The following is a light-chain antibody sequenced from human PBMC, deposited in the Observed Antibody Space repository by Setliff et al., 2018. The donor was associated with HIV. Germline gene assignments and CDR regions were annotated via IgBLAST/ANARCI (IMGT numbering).Light chain of an antibody. J-gene: IGLJ1*01. Sequence: QSALTQPASVSGSPGQSITLSCTGTSSDVGSYNLVSWYQHHPGKAPKLMIYEVSKRPSGVSNRFSGSKSGNTASLTISGLQAEDEADYYCCSYAGSSTYGFGTGTKATVL. CDR3: CSYAGSSTYG. V-gene: IGLV2-23*02. CDR2: EVS. CDR1: SSDVGSYNL.